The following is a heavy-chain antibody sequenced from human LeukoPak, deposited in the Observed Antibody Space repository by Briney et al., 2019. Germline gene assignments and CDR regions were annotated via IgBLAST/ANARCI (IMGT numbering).Heavy chain of an antibody. J-gene: IGHJ6*02. CDR2: ISYDGSNK. CDR1: GFTFSSYA. CDR3: ARGRVPAAKDYYYYGMDV. D-gene: IGHD2-2*01. V-gene: IGHV3-30*04. Sequence: GRSLRLSCAASGFTFSSYAMHWVRQAPGKGLEWVAVISYDGSNKYYADSVKGRFTISRDNSKNTLYLQMNSLRAEDTAVYYCARGRVPAAKDYYYYGMDVWGQGTTVTASS.